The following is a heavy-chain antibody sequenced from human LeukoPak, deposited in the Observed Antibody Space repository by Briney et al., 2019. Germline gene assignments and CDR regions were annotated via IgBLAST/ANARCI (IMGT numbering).Heavy chain of an antibody. V-gene: IGHV4-4*07. D-gene: IGHD2-8*01. Sequence: SETLSLTCTVSGGSISSYYWSWIRQPAGKGLEWIGRIYTSGSTNYNPSLKSRVTISVDTSKNQFSLKLSSVTAADTAVYYCAREGCTNGVCFLYYYYMDVWGKGTTVTVSS. CDR2: IYTSGST. CDR1: GGSISSYY. CDR3: AREGCTNGVCFLYYYYMDV. J-gene: IGHJ6*03.